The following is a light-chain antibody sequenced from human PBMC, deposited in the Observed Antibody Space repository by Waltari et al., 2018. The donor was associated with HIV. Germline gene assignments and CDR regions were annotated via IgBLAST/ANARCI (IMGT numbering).Light chain of an antibody. Sequence: SYDLTQPPSVSVSPGQPANITCSGDKLGDKYACWYQRKPGQSPVLVIYQDTKRPSGIPGRFSGSISGNTSSLTISGTQAMDEADYYCQAWDSSTCVFGGGTKLTVL. V-gene: IGLV3-1*01. J-gene: IGLJ2*01. CDR2: QDT. CDR3: QAWDSSTCV. CDR1: KLGDKY.